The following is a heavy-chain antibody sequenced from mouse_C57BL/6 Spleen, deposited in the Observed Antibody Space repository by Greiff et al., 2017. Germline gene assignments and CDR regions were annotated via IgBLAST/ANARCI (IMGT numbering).Heavy chain of an antibody. CDR2: INPGSGGT. CDR1: GYAFTSYL. D-gene: IGHD2-2*01. Sequence: QVQLQQSGAELVRPGTSVKVSCKASGYAFTSYLIEWVKQRPGQGLEWIGVINPGSGGTNYNEKFKGKATLTADKSSSTAYMQLSSLTSEDSAVYFWARSQFPQYGYDGAPYYYAMDYWGQGTSVTVSS. V-gene: IGHV1-54*01. J-gene: IGHJ4*01. CDR3: ARSQFPQYGYDGAPYYYAMDY.